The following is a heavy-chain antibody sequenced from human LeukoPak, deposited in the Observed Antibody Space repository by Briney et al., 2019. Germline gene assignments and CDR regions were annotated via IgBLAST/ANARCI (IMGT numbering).Heavy chain of an antibody. CDR3: ARNENSGWGYFDY. J-gene: IGHJ4*02. D-gene: IGHD5-12*01. V-gene: IGHV3-23*01. CDR2: ISGSGGRT. Sequence: GGSLRLSCAASGFTFSSYAMSWVRQAPGKGLEGVSAISGSGGRTYYADSVKGRFTISRDNSKNTLYLQMNSLRAEDTAVYYCARNENSGWGYFDYWGQGTLVTVSS. CDR1: GFTFSSYA.